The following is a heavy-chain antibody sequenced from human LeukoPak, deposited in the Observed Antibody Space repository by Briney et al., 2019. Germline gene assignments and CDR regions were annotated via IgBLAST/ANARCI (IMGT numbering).Heavy chain of an antibody. J-gene: IGHJ4*02. CDR2: ISGGGGGGGST. D-gene: IGHD3-3*01. Sequence: PGGSLRLSCAASGFTFSNYAMSWVRQAPGKGLEWVSAISGGGGGGGSTYYADSVKGRFTISRDNSKNTLYLQMNSLRTEDTALYYCAKDFGAGRITIFGVVQAFYFDYWGQGTLVTVSS. CDR3: AKDFGAGRITIFGVVQAFYFDY. V-gene: IGHV3-23*01. CDR1: GFTFSNYA.